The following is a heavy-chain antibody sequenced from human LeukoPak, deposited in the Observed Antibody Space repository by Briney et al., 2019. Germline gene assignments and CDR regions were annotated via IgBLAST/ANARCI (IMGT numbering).Heavy chain of an antibody. CDR3: ARAHGITIFGVVRWFDP. J-gene: IGHJ5*02. CDR1: GYTFTGYY. Sequence: GASVKVSCKASGYTFTGYYMHWVRQAPGQGLEWMGWINPNSGGTNYAQKFQGRVTMTRDTSISTAYMELSRLRSDDTAVYYCARAHGITIFGVVRWFDPWGQGTLVTVSS. V-gene: IGHV1-2*02. D-gene: IGHD3-3*01. CDR2: INPNSGGT.